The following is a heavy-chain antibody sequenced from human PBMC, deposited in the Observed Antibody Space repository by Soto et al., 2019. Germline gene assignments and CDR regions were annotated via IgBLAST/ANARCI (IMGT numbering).Heavy chain of an antibody. D-gene: IGHD3-3*01. V-gene: IGHV4-59*01. CDR2: IYYSGST. J-gene: IGHJ6*02. CDR1: GGSISSYY. Sequence: PSETLSLTCTVSGGSISSYYWSWIRQPPGKGLEWIGYIYYSGSTNYNPSLKSRVTISVDTSKNQFSLKLSSVTAADTAVYYCARVHRPFYTIFVVVPCGTHYYGMAVWGQGSSVPVSS. CDR3: ARVHRPFYTIFVVVPCGTHYYGMAV.